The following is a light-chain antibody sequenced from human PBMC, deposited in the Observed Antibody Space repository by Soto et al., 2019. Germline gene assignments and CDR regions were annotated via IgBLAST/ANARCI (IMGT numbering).Light chain of an antibody. Sequence: QSVLTQPPSVSGAPGQTVTISCCGSDSNIGAGYDLHWYQQVPGTAPKLLIHSNYLRASGVPDRFSASKSVTSASLAIIVLQADDEADYYCQSYDTRLGDWVFGGGTKVTVL. CDR2: SNY. CDR1: DSNIGAGYD. J-gene: IGLJ3*02. CDR3: QSYDTRLGDWV. V-gene: IGLV1-40*01.